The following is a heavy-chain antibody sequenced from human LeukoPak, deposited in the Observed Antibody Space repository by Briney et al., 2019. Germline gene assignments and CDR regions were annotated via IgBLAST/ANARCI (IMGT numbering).Heavy chain of an antibody. J-gene: IGHJ5*02. V-gene: IGHV1-69*13. D-gene: IGHD5-24*01. CDR1: GGTFSSYA. CDR3: ARAGPFHYDGWLQLQDNWSDP. CDR2: IIPIFGTA. Sequence: GASVKVSCTASGGTFSSYAISWVRQAPGQGLEWMGGIIPIFGTANYAQKFQGRVTITADESTSTAYMELSSLRSEDTAVYYCARAGPFHYDGWLQLQDNWSDPWGQGTLVTVSS.